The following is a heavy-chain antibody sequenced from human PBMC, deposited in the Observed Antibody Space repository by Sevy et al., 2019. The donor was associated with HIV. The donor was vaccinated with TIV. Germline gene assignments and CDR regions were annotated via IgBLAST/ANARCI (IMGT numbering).Heavy chain of an antibody. J-gene: IGHJ3*02. CDR1: GFTFSRYD. V-gene: IGHV3-13*01. Sequence: GGSLRLSCAASGFTFSRYDMHWVRQATGKGLEWVSSIGTAGDTYYPGSVKGRFTISRENAKKSLYLQMNSLRAGDTAVYYCARGTRYSGSYYLGDNAFDIWGQGTMVTVSS. D-gene: IGHD1-26*01. CDR2: IGTAGDT. CDR3: ARGTRYSGSYYLGDNAFDI.